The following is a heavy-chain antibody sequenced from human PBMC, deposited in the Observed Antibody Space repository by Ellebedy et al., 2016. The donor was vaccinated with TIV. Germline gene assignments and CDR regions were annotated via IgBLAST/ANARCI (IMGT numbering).Heavy chain of an antibody. J-gene: IGHJ6*02. CDR3: AREAYSGYVLVGYYGMDV. V-gene: IGHV1-3*01. CDR2: INAGNGNT. Sequence: ASVKISCXASGYTFTSYAMHWVRQAPGQRLEWMGWINAGNGNTKYSQKFQGRVTITRDTSASTAYMELSSLRSEDTAVYYCAREAYSGYVLVGYYGMDVWGQGTTVTVSS. CDR1: GYTFTSYA. D-gene: IGHD5-12*01.